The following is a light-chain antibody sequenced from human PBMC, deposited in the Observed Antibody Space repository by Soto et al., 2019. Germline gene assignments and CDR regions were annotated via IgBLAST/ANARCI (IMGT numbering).Light chain of an antibody. CDR2: GNS. J-gene: IGLJ1*01. V-gene: IGLV1-40*01. CDR3: QSYDSSLSVNYV. Sequence: QSVLTQPPSVYGAPGQRVTISCTGSSSNIGAGYDVHWYQQLPGTAPKLLIYGNSNRPSGVPDRFSGSKSGTSASLAITGLQAEDEADYYCQSYDSSLSVNYVFGTGTKVTVL. CDR1: SSNIGAGYD.